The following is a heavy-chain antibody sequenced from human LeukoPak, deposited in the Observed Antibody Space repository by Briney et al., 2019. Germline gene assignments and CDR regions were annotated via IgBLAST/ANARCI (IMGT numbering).Heavy chain of an antibody. D-gene: IGHD5-18*01. Sequence: SETLSLTCTVSGGSISSFYWSWIRQPPGKGLEWIGYIYYSGSTNYNPSPKSRATISVDTSKNQFSLKLSSVTAADTAVYYCARFSYGYGPYFDYWGQGTLVTVSS. V-gene: IGHV4-59*01. CDR1: GGSISSFY. CDR2: IYYSGST. CDR3: ARFSYGYGPYFDY. J-gene: IGHJ4*02.